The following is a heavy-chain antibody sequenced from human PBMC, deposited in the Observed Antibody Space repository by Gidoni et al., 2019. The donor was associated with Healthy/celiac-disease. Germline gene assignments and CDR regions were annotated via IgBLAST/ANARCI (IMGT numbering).Heavy chain of an antibody. CDR3: ARGQIVGATSAFDY. Sequence: EVQLVESGGGLVQPGGSLRLSCAASGFTVSSNYMSWVRQAPGKGLEWVSVIYSGGSTYYADSVKGRFTISRDNSKNTLYLQMNSLRAEDTAVYYCARGQIVGATSAFDYWGQGTLVTVSS. D-gene: IGHD1-26*01. CDR1: GFTVSSNY. V-gene: IGHV3-66*02. J-gene: IGHJ4*02. CDR2: IYSGGST.